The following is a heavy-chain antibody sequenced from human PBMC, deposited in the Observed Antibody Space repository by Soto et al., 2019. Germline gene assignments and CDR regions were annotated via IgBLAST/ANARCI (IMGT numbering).Heavy chain of an antibody. CDR2: IKSKTDGGTT. J-gene: IGHJ6*02. CDR3: TTDQVNPNGMDV. V-gene: IGHV3-15*07. D-gene: IGHD2-21*01. Sequence: EVQLVESGGGLVKPGGSLRLSCAASGFTFSNAWMNWVRQAPGKGLEWVGSIKSKTDGGTTDYAAPVKGRFTISRDDSKNTLYLQMNRLKTADTAVYYCTTDQVNPNGMDVWGQGTTVTVSS. CDR1: GFTFSNAW.